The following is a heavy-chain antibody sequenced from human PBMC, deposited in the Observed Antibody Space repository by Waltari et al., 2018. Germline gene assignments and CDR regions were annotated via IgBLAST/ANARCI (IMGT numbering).Heavy chain of an antibody. CDR3: ASRSPALDY. Sequence: QVQMVESGGGVVQPGRSLRLSCEASGFSFRTYGMHWVRQAPRTGLEWLAVIWYDGSKKYYADSVKGRFTISRDNSKNMLYLQMNSLRTEDTAVYYCASRSPALDYWGQGTLVTVSS. V-gene: IGHV3-33*08. J-gene: IGHJ4*02. CDR2: IWYDGSKK. CDR1: GFSFRTYG.